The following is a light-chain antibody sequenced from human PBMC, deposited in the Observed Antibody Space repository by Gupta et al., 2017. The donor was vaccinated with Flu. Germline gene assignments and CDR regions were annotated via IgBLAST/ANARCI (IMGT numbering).Light chain of an antibody. CDR2: RNN. V-gene: IGLV1-44*01. J-gene: IGLJ3*02. CDR1: SSNIGSYP. Sequence: LSSVTPGQRVTISCSGSSSNIGSYPVNWYQQLPGTAPKLLIYRNNQRPSRVPDRFSGSKSGTSASLAISGLQSEDEADYYCAAWDDSLNGPVFGGGTKLTVL. CDR3: AAWDDSLNGPV.